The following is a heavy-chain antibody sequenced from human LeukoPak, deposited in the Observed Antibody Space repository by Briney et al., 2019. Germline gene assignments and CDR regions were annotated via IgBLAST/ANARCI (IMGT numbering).Heavy chain of an antibody. Sequence: GGSLRLSCTASGFTFSTYAMSWVPQAPGKGLEWVSSISPSGGNTYYADSVKGRFTISRDNSKNTVYLQMNSLTAEDTAVYYCAKGARNTAPDYWGQGTLVTVSS. J-gene: IGHJ4*02. V-gene: IGHV3-23*01. CDR2: ISPSGGNT. CDR1: GFTFSTYA. D-gene: IGHD5-18*01. CDR3: AKGARNTAPDY.